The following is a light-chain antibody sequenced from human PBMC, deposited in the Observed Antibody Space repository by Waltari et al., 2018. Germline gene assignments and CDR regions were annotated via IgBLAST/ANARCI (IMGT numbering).Light chain of an antibody. CDR2: IND. J-gene: IGLJ2*01. CDR3: ATWDGRVNGVL. Sequence: QSVLTQAPSVSGTPGQRVTISCSGTNYNIGSGPVNWYQQVPGMSPKLLIYINDQRPSGVTDRFSGSKSGTSASLAISGLQSEDEADYYCATWDGRVNGVLFGGGTKVTVL. V-gene: IGLV1-44*01. CDR1: NYNIGSGP.